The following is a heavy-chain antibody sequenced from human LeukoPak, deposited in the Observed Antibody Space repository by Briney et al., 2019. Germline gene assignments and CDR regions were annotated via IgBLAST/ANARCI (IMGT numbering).Heavy chain of an antibody. J-gene: IGHJ6*04. CDR3: ARDRITYYGSGSFSFYYYGMAV. CDR2: IYHSGST. CDR1: GGSISSDN. Sequence: SETLSLTCSVSGGSISSDNWNWIRQPPGKGLEWIGYIYHSGSTNYNPSLKSRVTISVDTSKNQFSLKLSSVTAADTAVYYCARDRITYYGSGSFSFYYYGMAVWGKGTTVTVSS. V-gene: IGHV4-59*01. D-gene: IGHD3-10*01.